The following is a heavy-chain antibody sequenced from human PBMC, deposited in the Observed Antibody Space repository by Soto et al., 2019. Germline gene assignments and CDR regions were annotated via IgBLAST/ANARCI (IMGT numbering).Heavy chain of an antibody. CDR3: AKLDEGGLQYAYYAMDV. CDR1: GFTFSNYG. Sequence: QVHLVESGGGVVQPGRSPRLSCVASGFTFSNYGMHWVRQAPGKGLEWVAVISYDGSNKYYADSVKGRFTISRDNSKNTLYLQMTSLRTEDTALYYCAKLDEGGLQYAYYAMDVWGQGTTDTVSS. D-gene: IGHD2-15*01. V-gene: IGHV3-30*18. CDR2: ISYDGSNK. J-gene: IGHJ6*02.